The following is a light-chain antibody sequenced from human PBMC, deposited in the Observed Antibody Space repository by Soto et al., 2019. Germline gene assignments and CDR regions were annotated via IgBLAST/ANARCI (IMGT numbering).Light chain of an antibody. CDR2: DAS. CDR3: QQRSNWLYT. V-gene: IGKV3-11*01. J-gene: IGKJ2*01. CDR1: QSVSRY. Sequence: EIVLTQSPATLSSSPGERATLSCRARQSVSRYLAWYQQKPGQAPRLLIYDASNRATGIPARFSGSGSGTDFTLTISSLEPEDFAVYYCQQRSNWLYTFGQGTKLEIK.